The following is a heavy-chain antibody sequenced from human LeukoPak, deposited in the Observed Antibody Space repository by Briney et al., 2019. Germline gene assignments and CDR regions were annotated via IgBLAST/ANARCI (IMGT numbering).Heavy chain of an antibody. Sequence: GGSLRLSCAASGFTFSSYSMNWVRQAPGKGLEWVSAISGSGGSTYYADSVKGRFTISRDNSKNTLYLQMNSLRAEDTAVYYCAKSLITMIVVANDYWGQGTLVTVSS. J-gene: IGHJ4*02. CDR3: AKSLITMIVVANDY. CDR1: GFTFSSYS. CDR2: ISGSGGST. V-gene: IGHV3-23*01. D-gene: IGHD3-22*01.